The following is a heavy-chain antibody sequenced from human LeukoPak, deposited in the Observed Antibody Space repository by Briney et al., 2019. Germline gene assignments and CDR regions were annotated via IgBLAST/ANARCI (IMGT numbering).Heavy chain of an antibody. J-gene: IGHJ1*01. CDR2: IYYSGST. V-gene: IGHV4-59*01. CDR3: ASFIAVAGTAYFQH. D-gene: IGHD6-19*01. Sequence: PSETLSLTCTVSGGSIGTYYRSWIRQPPGKGLEWIGYIYYSGSTNYNPSLKSRVTISVDTSKNQFSLKLSSVTAADTAVYYCASFIAVAGTAYFQHWGQGTLVTVSS. CDR1: GGSIGTYY.